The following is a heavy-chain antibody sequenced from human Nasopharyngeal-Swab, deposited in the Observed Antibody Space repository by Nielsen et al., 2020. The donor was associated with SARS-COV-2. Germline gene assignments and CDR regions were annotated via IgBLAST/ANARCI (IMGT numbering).Heavy chain of an antibody. CDR2: IGPSDSYT. V-gene: IGHV5-10-1*01. Sequence: VRQMPGKGLEWMGRIGPSDSYTNYSPSFQGHVTISADKSISTAYLQWSSLKASDTAMYYCARRFYSSSWYTDYGYWGQGTLVTVSS. CDR3: ARRFYSSSWYTDYGY. J-gene: IGHJ4*02. D-gene: IGHD6-13*01.